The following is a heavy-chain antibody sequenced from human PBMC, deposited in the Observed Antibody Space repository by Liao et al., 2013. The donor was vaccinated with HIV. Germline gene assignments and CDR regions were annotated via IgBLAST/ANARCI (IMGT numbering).Heavy chain of an antibody. CDR2: VYTGGST. V-gene: IGHV4-61*02. Sequence: QVQLQESGPGLVKPSQTLSLTCTVSGDSISSGSYYWSWIRQPAGKGLEWIGRVYTGGSTDYSPSLKSRVTISVDTSKNQFSLKLSSVTAADTAVYYCARVLMVYARFDYWGQGTLVTVSS. CDR1: GDSISSGSYY. CDR3: ARVLMVYARFDY. D-gene: IGHD2-8*01. J-gene: IGHJ4*02.